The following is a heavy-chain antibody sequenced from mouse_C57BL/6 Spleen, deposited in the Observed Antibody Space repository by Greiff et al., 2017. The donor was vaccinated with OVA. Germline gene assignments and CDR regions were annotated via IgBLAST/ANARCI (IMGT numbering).Heavy chain of an antibody. D-gene: IGHD1-1*01. CDR2: IRNKANGYTT. Sequence: EVQLMESGGGLVQPGGSLSLSCAASGFTFTDYYMSWVRQPPGKALEWLGFIRNKANGYTTEYSASVKGRFTISRDNSQSILYLQMNALRAEDSATYYCARYNYGSSYRYFDVWGTGTTVTVSS. V-gene: IGHV7-3*01. J-gene: IGHJ1*03. CDR3: ARYNYGSSYRYFDV. CDR1: GFTFTDYY.